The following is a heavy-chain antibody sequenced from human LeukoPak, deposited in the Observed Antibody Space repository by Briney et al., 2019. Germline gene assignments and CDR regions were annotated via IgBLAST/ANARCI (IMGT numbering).Heavy chain of an antibody. CDR3: ARESYYYDSSGPRERDY. CDR1: GFTFSSYW. Sequence: GGSLRLSCAASGFTFSSYWMSWVRQAPGKGLEWVANIKQEGSEKYYVDSVKGRFTISRDNAKNSLYLQMNSLRAEDTAVYYCARESYYYDSSGPRERDYWGQGTLVTASS. CDR2: IKQEGSEK. V-gene: IGHV3-7*01. D-gene: IGHD3-22*01. J-gene: IGHJ4*02.